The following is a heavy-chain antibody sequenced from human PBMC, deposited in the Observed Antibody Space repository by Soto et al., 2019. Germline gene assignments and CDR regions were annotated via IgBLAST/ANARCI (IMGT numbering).Heavy chain of an antibody. CDR1: VRSTRSGGYS. J-gene: IGHJ5*02. D-gene: IGHD3-10*01. CDR3: AGRVQTNTVITQDNWFAP. V-gene: IGHV4-30-2*01. Sequence: LSDTLSLTCAVSVRSTRSGGYSWSWVWQPPGKGLECIGYIYHSGSAYYNPSLKSRVTISVDRSKNQFSLKLSSVTAADTAVYYCAGRVQTNTVITQDNWFAPWGQGTRVT. CDR2: IYHSGSA.